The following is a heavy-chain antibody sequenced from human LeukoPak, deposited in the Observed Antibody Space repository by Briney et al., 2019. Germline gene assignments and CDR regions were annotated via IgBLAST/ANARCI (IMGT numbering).Heavy chain of an antibody. Sequence: SETLSLTCTVSGGSVSSGSYYWSWIRQPPGKGQEWIVYIYYSGSTYYNPSLKSRVTISVDTSKNQFSLKLSSVTAADTAVYYCARDPYSSSWYHWFDPWGQGTLVTVSS. V-gene: IGHV4-61*01. J-gene: IGHJ5*02. D-gene: IGHD6-13*01. CDR1: GGSVSSGSYY. CDR3: ARDPYSSSWYHWFDP. CDR2: IYYSGST.